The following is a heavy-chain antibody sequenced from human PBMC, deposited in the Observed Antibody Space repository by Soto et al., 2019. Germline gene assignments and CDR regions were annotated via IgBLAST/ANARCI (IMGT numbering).Heavy chain of an antibody. Sequence: ASVKVSCKASGYTSTSYDINWVRQATGQGLEWMGWMNPNSGNTGYAQKFQGRVTMTRNTSISTAYMELSSLRSEDTAVYYCARQGLNPLLETGSGGSHMFDPWGQGTLVTVSS. CDR3: ARQGLNPLLETGSGGSHMFDP. CDR1: GYTSTSYD. V-gene: IGHV1-8*01. D-gene: IGHD2-15*01. J-gene: IGHJ5*02. CDR2: MNPNSGNT.